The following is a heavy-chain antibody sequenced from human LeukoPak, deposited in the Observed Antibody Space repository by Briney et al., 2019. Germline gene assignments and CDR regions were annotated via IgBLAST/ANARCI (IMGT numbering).Heavy chain of an antibody. J-gene: IGHJ4*02. V-gene: IGHV3-23*01. CDR1: GFTFNTNA. CDR3: AKDWIQFNRVFDCFDS. D-gene: IGHD2-21*01. Sequence: PGGSLRLSCATSGFTFNTNAMSWVRQAPGKGLEWVSTIGNTETFYADSVTGRFTISRDNSKNTVYLNMNSLRVEDTAVYYCAKDWIQFNRVFDCFDSWGQGTLVTVSS. CDR2: IGNTET.